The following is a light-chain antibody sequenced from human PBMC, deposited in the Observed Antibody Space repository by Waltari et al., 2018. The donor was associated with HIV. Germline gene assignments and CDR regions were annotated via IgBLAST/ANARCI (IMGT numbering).Light chain of an antibody. CDR3: HSRDNSGKRSV. CDR1: SLRNYF. CDR2: GSN. J-gene: IGLJ1*01. V-gene: IGLV3-19*01. Sequence: SSELTQDPAVSVALGQTVKITCHGESLRNYFASWYQQKPGQAPLLVIYGSNDRPSGIPERCSGSKSDDTASLTITGAQAEDEADYYCHSRDNSGKRSVFGPGTKVTVL.